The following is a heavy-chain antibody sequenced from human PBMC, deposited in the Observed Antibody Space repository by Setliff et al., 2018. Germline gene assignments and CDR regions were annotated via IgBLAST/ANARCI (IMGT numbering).Heavy chain of an antibody. CDR2: LRIGFSN. CDR1: GDSVSSDRFH. D-gene: IGHD3-3*01. CDR3: RFWSGYYKNDY. J-gene: IGHJ4*02. V-gene: IGHV4-61*02. Sequence: PSETLSLTCTVSGDSVSSDRFHWGWFRQSAGKGLEWIGRLRIGFSNIYNPSLASRVTISVDTSKNQFSLKLSSVTAADTAVYYCRFWSGYYKNDYWGQGTLVTVS.